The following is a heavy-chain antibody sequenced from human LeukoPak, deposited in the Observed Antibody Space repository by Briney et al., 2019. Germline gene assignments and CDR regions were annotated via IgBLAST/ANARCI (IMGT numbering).Heavy chain of an antibody. Sequence: GGSLRLSCAASGFTVSSNYMSWVRQAPGKGLEWVSLIYSGGSTYYADSVKGRFTISRDNSKNTLYLQMNSMRAEDTAVYYCARMAWDGDYVDGYWGQGTLVTVSS. CDR2: IYSGGST. V-gene: IGHV3-53*01. D-gene: IGHD4-17*01. J-gene: IGHJ4*02. CDR1: GFTVSSNY. CDR3: ARMAWDGDYVDGY.